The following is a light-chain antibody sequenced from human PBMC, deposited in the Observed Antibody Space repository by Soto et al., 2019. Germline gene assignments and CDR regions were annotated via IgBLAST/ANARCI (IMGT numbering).Light chain of an antibody. CDR2: AAS. CDR1: QSISSY. CDR3: QQSYSTPRT. J-gene: IGKJ2*01. V-gene: IGKV1-39*01. Sequence: DIQRTQSPSSLSASVGDRVTITCRASQSISSYLNWYQQKPGKAPKLLIYAASSLQSGVPSRFSGSGSGTDFTLTISSLQTEEFATYYCQQSYSTPRTFGQGTKLEIK.